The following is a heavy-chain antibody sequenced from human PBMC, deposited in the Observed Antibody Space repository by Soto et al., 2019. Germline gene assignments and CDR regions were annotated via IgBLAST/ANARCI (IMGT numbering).Heavy chain of an antibody. J-gene: IGHJ5*02. CDR1: GDSVSINSAA. CDR2: TYYRSKWYN. D-gene: IGHD5-18*01. V-gene: IGHV6-1*01. CDR3: ARDRGLGGYSYGYESWSSDWFDP. Sequence: PSQTLSLTCAISGDSVSINSAAWNWIRQSPSRGLEWLGRTYYRSKWYNDYAVSVKSRITINPDTSKNQFSLQLNSVTPEDTAVYYCARDRGLGGYSYGYESWSSDWFDPWGQGTLVTVSS.